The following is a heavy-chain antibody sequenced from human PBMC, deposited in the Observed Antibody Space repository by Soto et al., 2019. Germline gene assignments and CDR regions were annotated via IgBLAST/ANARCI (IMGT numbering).Heavy chain of an antibody. Sequence: ASVKVSCKASGFSFTGYYIHWLRQAPGQGLEWMGWINAHSGGTEYAQKFQGRVTLTRDTSIATAYLTLTSLTSDDTALYYCAKDLTRQLAYLLAPCGQGTQVTVSA. D-gene: IGHD6-6*01. CDR3: AKDLTRQLAYLLAP. CDR1: GFSFTGYY. J-gene: IGHJ5*02. V-gene: IGHV1-2*02. CDR2: INAHSGGT.